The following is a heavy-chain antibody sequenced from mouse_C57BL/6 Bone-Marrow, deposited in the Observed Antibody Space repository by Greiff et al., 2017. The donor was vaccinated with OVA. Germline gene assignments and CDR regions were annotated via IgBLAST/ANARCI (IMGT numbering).Heavy chain of an antibody. V-gene: IGHV1-76*01. CDR3: ERVDYGSSPAGFDY. Sequence: VKLMESGAELVRPGASVKLSCKASGYTFTDYYINWVKQRPGQGLEWIARIYPGSGNTYYNEKFKGKATLTAEKSSSTAYMQLSSLTSEDSAVYFCERVDYGSSPAGFDYWGQGTLVTVSA. CDR2: IYPGSGNT. J-gene: IGHJ3*01. CDR1: GYTFTDYY. D-gene: IGHD1-1*01.